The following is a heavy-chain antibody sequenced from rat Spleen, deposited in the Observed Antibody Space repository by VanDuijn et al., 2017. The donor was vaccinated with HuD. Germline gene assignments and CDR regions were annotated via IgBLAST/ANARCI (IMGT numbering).Heavy chain of an antibody. Sequence: EVQLVESGGGLVQPGRSLKLSCAASGFTFSNYGMAWVRQAPTKGLEWVATISYDGSSTYYRDSVTGRFTISRDNAKSTLYLQMDSLRSEDTATYYCAGPNTLMVFITPYWYFDFWGPGTMVTVSS. V-gene: IGHV5-29*01. CDR1: GFTFSNYG. CDR3: AGPNTLMVFITPYWYFDF. CDR2: ISYDGSST. D-gene: IGHD1-12*02. J-gene: IGHJ1*01.